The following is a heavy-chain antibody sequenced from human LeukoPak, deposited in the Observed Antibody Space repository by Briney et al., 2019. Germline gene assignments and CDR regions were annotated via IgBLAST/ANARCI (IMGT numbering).Heavy chain of an antibody. Sequence: GGSLRLSCAASGFTFNKFGMHWVRKAPGKGLEWVAIISYDGINKYYADSVKGRFTISRDNSKNTLYLQMNSLTTEDTAVYYCAKEDQGGWYSHFDYWGQGTLVTVS. V-gene: IGHV3-30*02. CDR3: AKEDQGGWYSHFDY. J-gene: IGHJ4*02. D-gene: IGHD6-19*01. CDR1: GFTFNKFG. CDR2: ISYDGINK.